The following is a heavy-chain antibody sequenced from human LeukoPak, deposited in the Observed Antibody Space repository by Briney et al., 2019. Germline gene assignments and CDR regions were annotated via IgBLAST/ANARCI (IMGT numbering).Heavy chain of an antibody. D-gene: IGHD3-22*01. CDR2: MNPNSGNT. CDR3: ASSPRYYYDSSGYLDV. V-gene: IGHV1-8*01. Sequence: ASVKVSCKASGYTFTSYDINWVRQATGQGLEWMGWMNPNSGNTGYAQKFQGRVTMTRNTSISTAYMELSSLRSEDTAVYYCASSPRYYYDSSGYLDVWGKGTTVTISS. CDR1: GYTFTSYD. J-gene: IGHJ6*04.